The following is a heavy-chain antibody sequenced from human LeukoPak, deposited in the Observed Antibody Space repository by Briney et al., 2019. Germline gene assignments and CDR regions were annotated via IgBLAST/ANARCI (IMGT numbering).Heavy chain of an antibody. CDR1: GFSFSSYN. Sequence: GGPLRLSCEASGFSFSSYNMDWVRQTPGKGLEWISSITTSSSYTFYADSVKGRFTISRDNAKNSLYLQMNSLRAEDTAVYYCARGLSGYASSLGYWGQGTLVTVSA. J-gene: IGHJ4*02. V-gene: IGHV3-21*01. CDR3: ARGLSGYASSLGY. CDR2: ITTSSSYT. D-gene: IGHD6-6*01.